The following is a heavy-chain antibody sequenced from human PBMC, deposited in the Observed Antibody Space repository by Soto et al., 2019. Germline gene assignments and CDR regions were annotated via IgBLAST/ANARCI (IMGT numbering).Heavy chain of an antibody. J-gene: IGHJ4*02. CDR1: GGSISSTNW. CDR3: ARHNYGSGSTYFVY. D-gene: IGHD3-10*01. CDR2: IHQSGNT. V-gene: IGHV4-4*02. Sequence: PSETLSLTCAVSGGSISSTNWWSWVRQPPGKGLEWIGEIHQSGNTNYNPSLKSRVIISVDKSKNQFSLKLSSVTAADTAVYYFARHNYGSGSTYFVYWGQGTLVTVSS.